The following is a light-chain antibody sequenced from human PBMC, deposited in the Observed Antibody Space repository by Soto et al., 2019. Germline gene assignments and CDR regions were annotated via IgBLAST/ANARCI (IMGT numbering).Light chain of an antibody. CDR2: KAS. Sequence: DLQMTQSPSTLSSSVGDRVTITCRASQSISSWLAWYQQKSGKAPKFLIYKASSLEGGVPSRFSGSGSGTEFTLTISSLQPDNFATYYCQQSFNIPVTFGQGTRLEIK. CDR1: QSISSW. V-gene: IGKV1-5*03. CDR3: QQSFNIPVT. J-gene: IGKJ5*01.